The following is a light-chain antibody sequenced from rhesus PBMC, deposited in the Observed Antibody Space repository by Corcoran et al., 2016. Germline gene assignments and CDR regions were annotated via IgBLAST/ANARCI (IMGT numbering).Light chain of an antibody. CDR2: AAS. Sequence: DIQMTQSPSSLSASVGDTVTITCRASQAISSYLNWFQQKPGKAPKLLIYAASKLQSGVPSRFSGSGSGTDFTLTISSLQPEDFATYYCQQHNSHPYSVGQGTKVEIK. CDR1: QAISSY. CDR3: QQHNSHPYS. V-gene: IGKV1-28*03. J-gene: IGKJ2*01.